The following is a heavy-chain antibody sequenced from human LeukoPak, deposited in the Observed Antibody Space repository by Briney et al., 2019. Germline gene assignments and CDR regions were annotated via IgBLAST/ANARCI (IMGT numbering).Heavy chain of an antibody. V-gene: IGHV3-23*01. CDR1: GFTFSSYE. CDR2: ISGSGDST. CDR3: AKEKDSYGYFDY. D-gene: IGHD4-17*01. J-gene: IGHJ4*02. Sequence: GGSLRLSCAVSGFTFSSYEMNWVRQAPGKGLEWVSAISGSGDSTYYPDSVKGRFTISRDNSKNTLYLQMNSLRAEDTAIYYCAKEKDSYGYFDYWGQGTLVTVSS.